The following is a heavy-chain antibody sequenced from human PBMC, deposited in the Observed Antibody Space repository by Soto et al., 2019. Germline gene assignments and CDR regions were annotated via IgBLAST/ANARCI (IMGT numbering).Heavy chain of an antibody. D-gene: IGHD3-22*01. CDR2: INAGNGNT. CDR3: ARDPYVKYDSSGYYDAFDI. J-gene: IGHJ3*02. Sequence: ASVKVSCKASGYTFTSYAMHWVRQAPGQRLEWMGWINAGNGNTKYSQKFQGRVTITRDTSASTAYMELSSLRSEDTAVYYCARDPYVKYDSSGYYDAFDIWGQGTMVTVSS. CDR1: GYTFTSYA. V-gene: IGHV1-3*01.